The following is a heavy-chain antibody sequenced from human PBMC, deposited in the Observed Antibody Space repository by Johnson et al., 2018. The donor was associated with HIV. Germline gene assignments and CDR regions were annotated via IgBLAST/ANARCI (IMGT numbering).Heavy chain of an antibody. J-gene: IGHJ3*02. CDR2: ISYDGNTK. Sequence: VQLVESGGGVVQPGRSLRLSCSASGFTFSDYAMHWVRQAPGKGLQWVAVISYDGNTKYYADSVKGRFTISRDNSKSTLYLQMNSLRVEDTAVYFCARRASGWHAFDIWGQGTMVTVSS. CDR3: ARRASGWHAFDI. CDR1: GFTFSDYA. V-gene: IGHV3-30*04. D-gene: IGHD6-19*01.